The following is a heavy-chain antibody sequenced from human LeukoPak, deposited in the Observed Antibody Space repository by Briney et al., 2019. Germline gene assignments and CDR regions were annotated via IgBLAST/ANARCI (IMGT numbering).Heavy chain of an antibody. CDR1: GFTFSSYE. Sequence: PGGSLRLSCAASGFTFSSYEMNWVRQAPGKGLEWVSYISSSGSTIYYADSVKGRFTISRDNAKNSLYLQMNSLRAEDTAVYYCASLGSGSYFHYYGMDVWGQGTTVTVSS. J-gene: IGHJ6*02. CDR2: ISSSGSTI. D-gene: IGHD3-10*02. V-gene: IGHV3-48*03. CDR3: ASLGSGSYFHYYGMDV.